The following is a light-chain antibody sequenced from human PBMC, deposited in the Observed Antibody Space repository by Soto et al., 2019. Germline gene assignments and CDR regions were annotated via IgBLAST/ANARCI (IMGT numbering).Light chain of an antibody. V-gene: IGKV3-20*01. CDR2: GAS. CDR1: QSVSSSY. CDR3: QQYGSAPLFT. J-gene: IGKJ3*01. Sequence: EIVLTQSPGTLSLSPGERATLSCMASQSVSSSYLAWYQQKPGQAPRLLIYGASSRATGIPDRFIGSGSGTDFTLTISRLETEDFAVYYCQQYGSAPLFTVGPGTKVDIK.